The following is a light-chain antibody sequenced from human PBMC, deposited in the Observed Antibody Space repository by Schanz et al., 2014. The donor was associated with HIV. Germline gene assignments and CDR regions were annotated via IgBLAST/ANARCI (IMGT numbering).Light chain of an antibody. CDR3: ATWDSALREVV. V-gene: IGLV1-51*01. CDR1: ALNVGDNS. CDR2: ANH. J-gene: IGLJ2*01. Sequence: QSVLTQPPSMSAAPGQRVTISCSGGALNVGDNSVSWYQQFPGTAPRLLIYANHQRPSEIPDRFSGSKTGTSGTLAISGLQTGDEADYYCATWDSALREVVFGGGTKLTVL.